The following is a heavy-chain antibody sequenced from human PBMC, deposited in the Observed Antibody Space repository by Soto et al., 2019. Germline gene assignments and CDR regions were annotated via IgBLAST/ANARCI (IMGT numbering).Heavy chain of an antibody. CDR2: ISGSGGST. J-gene: IGHJ4*02. D-gene: IGHD3-10*01. CDR1: GFTFSSYA. V-gene: IGHV3-23*01. Sequence: GGSLRLSCAASGFTFSSYAMSWVRQAPGKGLEWVSAISGSGGSTYYADSVKGRFTISRDNSKNTLYLQMNSLRAEDTAVYYCAKDVRAHYGSGSIFDYWGQGTLVTVSS. CDR3: AKDVRAHYGSGSIFDY.